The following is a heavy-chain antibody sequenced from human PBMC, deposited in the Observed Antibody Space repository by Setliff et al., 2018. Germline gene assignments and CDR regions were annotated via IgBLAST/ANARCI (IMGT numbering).Heavy chain of an antibody. J-gene: IGHJ3*02. V-gene: IGHV4-38-2*01. Sequence: SETLSLTCAVSGYSISSGFSWVWIRQSPGKGLEWIGRILFSGDTYYNPSLNSRVTISADTSKNQFSLNLSSVTAADTAVYYCARGRMRGSCSGPSCTYDPFDIWGQGTPVTVS. CDR2: ILFSGDT. CDR3: ARGRMRGSCSGPSCTYDPFDI. D-gene: IGHD2-2*01. CDR1: GYSISSGFS.